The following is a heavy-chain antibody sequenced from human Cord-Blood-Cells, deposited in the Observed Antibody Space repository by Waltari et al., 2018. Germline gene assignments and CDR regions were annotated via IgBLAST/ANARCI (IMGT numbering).Heavy chain of an antibody. CDR1: GFTSSSYG. J-gene: IGHJ6*02. CDR3: VKSPASGYYYYYYGMDV. CDR2: ISYDGSNK. D-gene: IGHD3-22*01. V-gene: IGHV3-30*18. Sequence: QVQLVESGGGVVQPGRSLRLSCAASGFTSSSYGMHWVRQAPGKGLEWGAVISYDGSNKYYADSVKGRFTISRDNSKNTLYLQMNSLRAEDTAVYYCVKSPASGYYYYYYGMDVWGQGTTVTVSS.